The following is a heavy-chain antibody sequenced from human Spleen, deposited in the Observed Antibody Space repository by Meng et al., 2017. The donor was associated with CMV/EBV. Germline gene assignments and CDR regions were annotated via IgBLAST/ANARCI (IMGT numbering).Heavy chain of an antibody. D-gene: IGHD2-2*01. Sequence: SETLSLTCSASGYSISSGHYWGWVRQPPGKGLDWIGSVYHSGSSYYNPSLKSRVTISLDTSKNQFSLKLNSVTAADTAVYYCARGREIVVVPGTTGSRTYHYYTMDVWGQGTTVTVSS. J-gene: IGHJ6*02. CDR1: GYSISSGHY. CDR2: VYHSGSS. CDR3: ARGREIVVVPGTTGSRTYHYYTMDV. V-gene: IGHV4-38-2*02.